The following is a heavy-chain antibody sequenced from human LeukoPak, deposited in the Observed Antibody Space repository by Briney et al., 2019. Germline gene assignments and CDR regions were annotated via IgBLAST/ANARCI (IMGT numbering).Heavy chain of an antibody. Sequence: GASVKVSCKASGYTFTSYYMHWVRQAPGQGLEWMGIINPSGGSTSYAQKFQGRVTMTRGMSTSTVYMELSSLRSEDTAVYYCARVGIGELLYLDYWGQGTLVTVSS. J-gene: IGHJ4*02. V-gene: IGHV1-46*01. CDR2: INPSGGST. CDR3: ARVGIGELLYLDY. CDR1: GYTFTSYY. D-gene: IGHD3-10*01.